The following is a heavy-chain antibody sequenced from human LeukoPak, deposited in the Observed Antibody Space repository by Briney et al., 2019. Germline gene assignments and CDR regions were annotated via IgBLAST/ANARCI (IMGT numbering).Heavy chain of an antibody. CDR2: IIPIFGTA. Sequence: SVKVSCKASGGTFSSYAISWVRQAPGQGLEWMGGIIPIFGTANYAQKFQGRVTITTDESTSTAYMELSSLRSEDTAVYYCARGDLPAAIRAGYYYYMDVWAKGPRSPSP. V-gene: IGHV1-69*05. CDR1: GGTFSSYA. CDR3: ARGDLPAAIRAGYYYYMDV. D-gene: IGHD2-2*02. J-gene: IGHJ6*03.